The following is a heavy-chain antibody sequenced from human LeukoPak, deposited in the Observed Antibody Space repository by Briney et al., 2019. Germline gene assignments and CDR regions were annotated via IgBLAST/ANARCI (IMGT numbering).Heavy chain of an antibody. CDR2: IYYSGST. J-gene: IGHJ3*02. CDR1: GGSISSYY. CDR3: ARVNRGDAFDI. V-gene: IGHV4-59*01. Sequence: SETLSLTCTVSGGSISSYYWSWIRQPPGKGLELIGYIYYSGSTNYNPSLKSRVTISVDTSKNQFSLKLSSVTAADTAVYYCARVNRGDAFDIWGQGTLVTVSS. D-gene: IGHD3-16*02.